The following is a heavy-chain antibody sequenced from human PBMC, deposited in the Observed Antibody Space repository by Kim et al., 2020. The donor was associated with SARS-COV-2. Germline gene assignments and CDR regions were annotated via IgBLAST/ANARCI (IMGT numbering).Heavy chain of an antibody. CDR2: IGTAGDT. CDR1: GFTFSSYD. CDR3: ARGRDGYNEYYFDY. J-gene: IGHJ4*02. Sequence: GGSLRLSCAASGFTFSSYDMHWVRQATGKGLEWVSAIGTAGDTYYPGSVKGRFTISRENAKNSLYLQMNSLRAGDTAVYYCARGRDGYNEYYFDYWGQGTLVTVSS. V-gene: IGHV3-13*04. D-gene: IGHD5-12*01.